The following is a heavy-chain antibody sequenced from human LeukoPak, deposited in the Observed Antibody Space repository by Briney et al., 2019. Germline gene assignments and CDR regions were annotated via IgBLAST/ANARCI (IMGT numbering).Heavy chain of an antibody. CDR2: IVVGSGNT. D-gene: IGHD5-18*01. Sequence: VASVKVSCKAPGFTFTSSAVQWVRQARGRRLEWIGWIVVGSGNTNYAQMFQGRVTITRDMSTSTAYMELSSLRSEDTAVYYCAAPSRIQLDYWGQGTLVTVSS. CDR3: AAPSRIQLDY. CDR1: GFTFTSSA. V-gene: IGHV1-58*01. J-gene: IGHJ4*02.